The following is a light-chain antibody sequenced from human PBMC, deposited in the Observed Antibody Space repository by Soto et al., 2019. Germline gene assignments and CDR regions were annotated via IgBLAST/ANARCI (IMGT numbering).Light chain of an antibody. CDR3: QQYDSLPYT. J-gene: IGKJ2*01. Sequence: EIQMTQSPSSLSASLGDRVTITCQASQDINDYSNWYQQKPGKAPRLLIYGASFLEVGVPSRLSGSGSGTHFTLTISSLQAEGVATYYCQQYDSLPYTFGQGTRLEIK. CDR2: GAS. CDR1: QDINDY. V-gene: IGKV1-33*01.